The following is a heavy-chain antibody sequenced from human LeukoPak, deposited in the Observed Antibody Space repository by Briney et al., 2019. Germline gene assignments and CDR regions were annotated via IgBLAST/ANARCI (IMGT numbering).Heavy chain of an antibody. CDR3: AAGHGGVYSAYDTNFDY. CDR2: IIPIFGTA. CDR1: GGTFSSYA. J-gene: IGHJ4*02. Sequence: SVKVSCKASGGTFSSYAISWVGQAPGQGLEWLGGIIPIFGTANYAQKFQGRVTITADESTSTAYMELSSLRSEDTAVYYCAAGHGGVYSAYDTNFDYWGQGTLVTVSS. V-gene: IGHV1-69*13. D-gene: IGHD5-12*01.